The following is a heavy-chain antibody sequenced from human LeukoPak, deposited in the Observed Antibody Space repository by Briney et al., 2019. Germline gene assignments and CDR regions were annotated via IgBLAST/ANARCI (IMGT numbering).Heavy chain of an antibody. Sequence: ASVKVSCKASGYTFTSYYMHWVRQAPGQGLEWMGIINPSGGSTSYAQKFQGRVTMTRDMSTSTVYMELSSLRPEDTAVYYCARSRPGVAAAGTNRWFDPWGQGTLVAVSS. CDR3: ARSRPGVAAAGTNRWFDP. D-gene: IGHD6-13*01. J-gene: IGHJ5*02. CDR2: INPSGGST. CDR1: GYTFTSYY. V-gene: IGHV1-46*01.